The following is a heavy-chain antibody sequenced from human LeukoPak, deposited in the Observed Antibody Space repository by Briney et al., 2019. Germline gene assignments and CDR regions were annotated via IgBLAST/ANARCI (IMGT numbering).Heavy chain of an antibody. CDR1: GGSISSSSYY. CDR3: ARAQPPIPLKYSSSHFDY. CDR2: IYYSGST. J-gene: IGHJ4*02. D-gene: IGHD6-13*01. V-gene: IGHV4-39*07. Sequence: PSETLSLTCTVSGGSISSSSYYWGWIRQPPGKGLEWIGSIYYSGSTYYNPSLKSRVTISVDTSKNQFSLKLSSVTAADTAVYYCARAQPPIPLKYSSSHFDYWGQGTLVTVSS.